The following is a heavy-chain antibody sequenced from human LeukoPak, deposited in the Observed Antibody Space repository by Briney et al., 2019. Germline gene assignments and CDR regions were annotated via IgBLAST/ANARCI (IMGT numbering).Heavy chain of an antibody. D-gene: IGHD6-13*01. CDR1: GFSRSTSGAG. CDR2: IYWDDDK. Sequence: SGPTLVKPTQTLTLTCTCSGFSRSTSGAGVGWIRQPPGKALEWLVLIYWDDDKRYSPSLKSRLTITKDTSKNQVVLTMTNMDPVDTATYYCAHRQSLYSSSWYFDYWGRGTLVTVSS. CDR3: AHRQSLYSSSWYFDY. V-gene: IGHV2-5*02. J-gene: IGHJ4*02.